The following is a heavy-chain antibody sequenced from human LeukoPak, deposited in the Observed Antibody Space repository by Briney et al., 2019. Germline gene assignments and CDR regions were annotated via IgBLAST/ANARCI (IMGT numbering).Heavy chain of an antibody. J-gene: IGHJ4*02. Sequence: GASVKDSCKASGYTFTSYDINWVRQATGQGPEWMGWMNPNSGNTGYAQKFQGRVTMTRNTSISTAYMELSSLRSEDTAVYYCARGSTYYYDSSGYYYGYWGQGTLVTVSS. V-gene: IGHV1-8*01. CDR2: MNPNSGNT. CDR1: GYTFTSYD. D-gene: IGHD3-22*01. CDR3: ARGSTYYYDSSGYYYGY.